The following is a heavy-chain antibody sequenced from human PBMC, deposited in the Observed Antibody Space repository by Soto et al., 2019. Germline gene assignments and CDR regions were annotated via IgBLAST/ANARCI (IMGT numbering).Heavy chain of an antibody. D-gene: IGHD3-10*01. Sequence: VASVKVSCKASGYTFTSYGISWVRQAPGQGLEWMGWISAYNGNTNYAQKLQGRVTMTTDTSTSTAYMELRSLRSDDTAVYYCARDLGYGSGSYYNNYYYYGMDVWGQGTTVTVSS. CDR1: GYTFTSYG. J-gene: IGHJ6*02. CDR3: ARDLGYGSGSYYNNYYYYGMDV. V-gene: IGHV1-18*04. CDR2: ISAYNGNT.